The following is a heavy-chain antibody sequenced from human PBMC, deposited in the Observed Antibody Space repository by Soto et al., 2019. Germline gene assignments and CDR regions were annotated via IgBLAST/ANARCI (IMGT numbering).Heavy chain of an antibody. CDR2: IIPIFGTA. V-gene: IGHV1-69*01. J-gene: IGHJ6*02. Sequence: QVQLVQSGAEVKKPGSSVKVSCKASGGTFSSYAISWVRQAPGQGLEWMGGIIPIFGTANYAQKFQGRVTITSDECTSTAYMELSILRSEDTAVYYLARSLVVPAATYYYYGMAVWGQGTTVTVSS. CDR1: GGTFSSYA. D-gene: IGHD2-2*01. CDR3: ARSLVVPAATYYYYGMAV.